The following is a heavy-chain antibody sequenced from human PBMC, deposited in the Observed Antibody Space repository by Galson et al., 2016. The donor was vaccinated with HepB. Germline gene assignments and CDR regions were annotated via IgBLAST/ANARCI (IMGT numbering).Heavy chain of an antibody. Sequence: SLRLSCAASGFRFSGYAMTWVRQAPGKGLEWVSGISGSGEHTYYADNVKGRFPISRDNSKTTLYVQMTSLRVEDTAVYYCAKGSIWVSAALYGMDVWGQGTTVTVSS. CDR3: AKGSIWVSAALYGMDV. D-gene: IGHD2-21*01. V-gene: IGHV3-23*01. CDR1: GFRFSGYA. J-gene: IGHJ6*02. CDR2: ISGSGEHT.